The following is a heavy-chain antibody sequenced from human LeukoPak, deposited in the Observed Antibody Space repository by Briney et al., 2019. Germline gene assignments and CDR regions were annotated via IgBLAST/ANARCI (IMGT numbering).Heavy chain of an antibody. Sequence: GGSLRFSCAVSGFTVSYNYMSWVRPAPGQGLKWGSVIYNGGRTYYPDSVKGRLTISRNNSKNTLILQMNRLRAEDTAVYYCARDALGNYDTSGYFGYWGQGTLVTVSS. CDR3: ARDALGNYDTSGYFGY. V-gene: IGHV3-53*01. J-gene: IGHJ4*02. D-gene: IGHD3-22*01. CDR2: IYNGGRT. CDR1: GFTVSYNY.